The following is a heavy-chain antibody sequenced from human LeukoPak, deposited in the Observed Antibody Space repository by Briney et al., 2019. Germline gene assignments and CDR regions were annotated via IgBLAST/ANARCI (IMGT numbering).Heavy chain of an antibody. CDR3: ARRTYSGYESPTFDL. Sequence: GESLKISRKGSGYSFTSYWIGWVRQMPGKGLEWMGIIYPGDSDTRYSPTFQGQVTISADKSISTAYLQWSSLKASDTAMYYCARRTYSGYESPTFDLWGRGTLVTVS. J-gene: IGHJ2*01. V-gene: IGHV5-51*01. CDR2: IYPGDSDT. D-gene: IGHD5-12*01. CDR1: GYSFTSYW.